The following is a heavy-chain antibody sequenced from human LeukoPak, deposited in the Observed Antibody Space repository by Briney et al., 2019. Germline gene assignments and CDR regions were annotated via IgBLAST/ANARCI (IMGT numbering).Heavy chain of an antibody. J-gene: IGHJ4*02. CDR1: GFTFSNYA. D-gene: IGHD5-18*01. Sequence: GGSLRLSCVASGFTFSNYAMSWVRQAPGKGLEWVSAISGSGGSTYYADSVKGRFTISRDNSKNTLYLQMNSLRAEDTAVYYCTKGTIWLPFDYWGQGTLVTVSS. CDR2: ISGSGGST. V-gene: IGHV3-23*01. CDR3: TKGTIWLPFDY.